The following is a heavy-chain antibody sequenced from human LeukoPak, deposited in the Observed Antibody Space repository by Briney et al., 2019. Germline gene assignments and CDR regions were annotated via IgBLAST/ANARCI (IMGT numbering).Heavy chain of an antibody. D-gene: IGHD3-3*01. CDR3: ARGLTIFGAVNDAFDI. V-gene: IGHV3-74*01. J-gene: IGHJ3*02. CDR2: INSDGSST. Sequence: GGSLRLSCAASGFTYSSYWMRWVRQAPGKELVWVGHINSDGSSTTYADSVKGRFTISRDNAKNTLYLQMDSLGAEDTAVYYCARGLTIFGAVNDAFDIWGQGTMVTVSS. CDR1: GFTYSSYW.